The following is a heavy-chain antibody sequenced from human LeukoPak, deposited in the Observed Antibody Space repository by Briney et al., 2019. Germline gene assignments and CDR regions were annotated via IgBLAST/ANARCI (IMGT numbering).Heavy chain of an antibody. CDR3: ARDPRFFIFGNDY. CDR1: GFPFSSYS. J-gene: IGHJ4*02. CDR2: ISSSSSYI. Sequence: GGSLRLSCAASGFPFSSYSMNWVRQAPGKGLEWVSSISSSSSYIYYADSVKGRFTISRDNAKNSLYLQMNSLRAEDTAVYYCARDPRFFIFGNDYWGQGTLVTVSS. V-gene: IGHV3-21*01. D-gene: IGHD3-3*02.